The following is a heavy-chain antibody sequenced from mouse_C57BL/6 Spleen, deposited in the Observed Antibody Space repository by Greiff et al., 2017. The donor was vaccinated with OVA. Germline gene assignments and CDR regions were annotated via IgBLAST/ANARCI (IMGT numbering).Heavy chain of an antibody. CDR3: AREGLNYPFAY. Sequence: QVQLQQPGAELVKPGASVKLSCKASGYTFTSYWMQWVKQRPGQGLEWIGEIDPSDSYTNYNQKFKGKATLTVDTSSSTAYMQLSGLTSEDSAVYYCAREGLNYPFAYWGQGTLVTVSA. CDR1: GYTFTSYW. CDR2: IDPSDSYT. D-gene: IGHD2-1*01. V-gene: IGHV1-50*01. J-gene: IGHJ3*01.